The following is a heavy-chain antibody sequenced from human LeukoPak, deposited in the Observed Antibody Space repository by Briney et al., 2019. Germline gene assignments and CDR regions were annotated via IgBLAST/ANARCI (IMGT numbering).Heavy chain of an antibody. Sequence: GGSLRLSCAASGCTFSDYYMSWIRQAPGKGLEWVSYISSTSSYTNYADSVKGRFTISIDNANNSLHLQMNSLRAEDTAVYYCARSYGWLPGGMWGQGTLVTVSS. CDR2: ISSTSSYT. D-gene: IGHD5-12*01. V-gene: IGHV3-11*03. J-gene: IGHJ4*02. CDR1: GCTFSDYY. CDR3: ARSYGWLPGGM.